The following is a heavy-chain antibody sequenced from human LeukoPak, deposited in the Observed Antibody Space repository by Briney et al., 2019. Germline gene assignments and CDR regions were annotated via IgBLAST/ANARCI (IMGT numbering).Heavy chain of an antibody. D-gene: IGHD3-22*01. J-gene: IGHJ3*02. CDR1: GGSFSGYY. Sequence: PSETLSLTCAVYGGSFSGYYWSWIRQPPGKGLEWIGEINHSGSTNYNPSLKSRVTISVDTSKNQFSLKLSSVTAADTAVYYCARLPMTYDRGDAFDIWGQGTMVTVSS. CDR2: INHSGST. CDR3: ARLPMTYDRGDAFDI. V-gene: IGHV4-34*01.